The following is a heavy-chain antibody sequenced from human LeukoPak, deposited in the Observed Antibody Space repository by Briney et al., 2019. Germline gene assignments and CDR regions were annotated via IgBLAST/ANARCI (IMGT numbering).Heavy chain of an antibody. Sequence: SETLSLTCTVSGGSISSYYWSWIRQPPGKGLEWIGEINHSGSTNYNPSLKSRVTISVDTSKNQFSLKLSSVTAADTAVYYCARAGFGYYYYGMDVWGQGTTVTVSS. CDR1: GGSISSYY. CDR3: ARAGFGYYYYGMDV. D-gene: IGHD3-3*01. J-gene: IGHJ6*02. CDR2: INHSGST. V-gene: IGHV4-34*01.